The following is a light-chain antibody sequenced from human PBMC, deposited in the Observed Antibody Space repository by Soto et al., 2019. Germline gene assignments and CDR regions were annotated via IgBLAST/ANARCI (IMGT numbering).Light chain of an antibody. CDR3: QQYNNWPPRYT. CDR1: QSIRNN. CDR2: GAS. V-gene: IGKV3-15*01. J-gene: IGKJ2*01. Sequence: EIVMTQSPVTLSVSPGEGATLSCRASQSIRNNLAWYQQKPGQAPRLLIYGASTRATGIPARFSGSGSGTEFTLTISSLQSEDFAVYYCQQYNNWPPRYTFGQGTKLEIK.